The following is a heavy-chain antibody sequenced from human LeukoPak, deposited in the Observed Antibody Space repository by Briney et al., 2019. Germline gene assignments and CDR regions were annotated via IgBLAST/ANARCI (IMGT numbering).Heavy chain of an antibody. D-gene: IGHD5-24*01. CDR2: IWYDGSNK. CDR3: ARDRERTETTIANVGELDY. Sequence: GGSLRLSCAASGFTFSSYGMHWVRQAPGKGLEGVAVIWYDGSNKYYADSVKGRFTISRDNPKNTLYLQMNSLRAEDTAVYYCARDRERTETTIANVGELDYWGQGTLVAVSS. J-gene: IGHJ4*02. V-gene: IGHV3-33*01. CDR1: GFTFSSYG.